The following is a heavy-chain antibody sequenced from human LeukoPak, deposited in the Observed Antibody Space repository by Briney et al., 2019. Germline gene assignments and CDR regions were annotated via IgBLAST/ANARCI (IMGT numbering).Heavy chain of an antibody. Sequence: GGSLRLSCAASGFTFSSYEMNWVRQAPGKGLEWVSYISSSGSTIYYADSVKGRFTISRDNAKNSLYLQMNSLKTEDTAVYYCTTGYSSGWYALDYWGQGTLVTVSS. V-gene: IGHV3-48*03. CDR3: TTGYSSGWYALDY. D-gene: IGHD6-19*01. J-gene: IGHJ4*02. CDR1: GFTFSSYE. CDR2: ISSSGSTI.